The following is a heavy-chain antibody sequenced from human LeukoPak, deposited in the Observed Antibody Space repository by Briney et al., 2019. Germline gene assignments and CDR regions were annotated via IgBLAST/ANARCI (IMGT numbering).Heavy chain of an antibody. CDR2: ISGSGVST. CDR1: GFTFSSFA. D-gene: IGHD3-3*01. CDR3: ARAVHYDFWSGFDY. V-gene: IGHV3-23*01. J-gene: IGHJ4*02. Sequence: GGSLRLSCAASGFTFSSFAMNWVRQAPGKGLEWVSAISGSGVSTYYADSVKGRFTISRDNSKNTLYLQMNSLRAEDTAVYYCARAVHYDFWSGFDYWGQGTLVTVSS.